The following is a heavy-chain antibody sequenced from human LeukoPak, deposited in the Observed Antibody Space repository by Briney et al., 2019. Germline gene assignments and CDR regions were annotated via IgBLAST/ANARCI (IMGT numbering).Heavy chain of an antibody. Sequence: GGSLRVSCAASGFTFSNYAMHWVRQAPGKGLEYVSAISSNGGSTYYANSVKGRFTISRDNSKNPLYLQIGSLRAEDIAVYYCAREGEAPAAFDYWGQGTLVTVSS. CDR3: AREGEAPAAFDY. D-gene: IGHD2-2*01. J-gene: IGHJ4*02. CDR2: ISSNGGST. V-gene: IGHV3-64*01. CDR1: GFTFSNYA.